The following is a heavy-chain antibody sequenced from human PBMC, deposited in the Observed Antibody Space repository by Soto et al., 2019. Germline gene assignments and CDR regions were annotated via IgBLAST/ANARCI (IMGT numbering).Heavy chain of an antibody. D-gene: IGHD2-21*02. CDR3: ARDYDTSTGDWAYYALDV. V-gene: IGHV3-66*01. J-gene: IGHJ6*02. CDR2: IYYGGTT. CDR1: GLTVSTNY. Sequence: EVQLVESGGGLVQPGGSLRISCAASGLTVSTNYMSWVRQAPGKGLEWVSIIYYGGTTYYADSVKGRFTISRDDSNNTLYLQWHRLITEDKAVHSCARDYDTSTGDWAYYALDVWGQGTTVTVSS.